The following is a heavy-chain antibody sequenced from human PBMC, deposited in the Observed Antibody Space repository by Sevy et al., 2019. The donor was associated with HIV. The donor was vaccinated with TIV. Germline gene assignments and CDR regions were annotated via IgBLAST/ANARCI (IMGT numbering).Heavy chain of an antibody. V-gene: IGHV3-64*01. Sequence: GGSLRLSCAASGFPFSSYSFYWVRQAPGKGLEYVSAIGSEGETTLYASSVKGRFTISRDNSKNTVFLQMGRLRSEDMGVYYCARDSGTCNAFDLWGRGTMVTVSS. CDR2: IGSEGETT. CDR1: GFPFSSYS. D-gene: IGHD1-26*01. CDR3: ARDSGTCNAFDL. J-gene: IGHJ3*01.